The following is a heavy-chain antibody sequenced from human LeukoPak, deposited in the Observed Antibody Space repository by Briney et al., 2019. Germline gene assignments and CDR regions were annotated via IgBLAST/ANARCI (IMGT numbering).Heavy chain of an antibody. D-gene: IGHD2-15*01. V-gene: IGHV4-4*07. J-gene: IGHJ3*02. Sequence: PSETLSLTCTVSGGSISSYYWSWIRQPAGKGLEWIGRIYTSGSTNYNPSLKSRVTMSVDTSKNQFSLKLSSVTAADTAVYYCAREPPRRNIVVEVAATVEAFDIWGQGTMVTVSS. CDR3: AREPPRRNIVVEVAATVEAFDI. CDR2: IYTSGST. CDR1: GGSISSYY.